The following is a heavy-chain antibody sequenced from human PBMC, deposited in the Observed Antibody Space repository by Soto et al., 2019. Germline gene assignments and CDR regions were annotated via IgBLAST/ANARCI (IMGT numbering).Heavy chain of an antibody. CDR1: GFTFSSYG. D-gene: IGHD6-13*01. J-gene: IGHJ6*02. Sequence: GGSLRLSCAASGFTFSSYGRHWVRQAPGKGLEWVAVIWYDGSNKYYADSVKGRFTISRDNSKNTLYLQMNSLRAEDTAVYYCARDSSSWYGGVYYGMDVWGQGTTVTVSS. CDR3: ARDSSSWYGGVYYGMDV. V-gene: IGHV3-33*01. CDR2: IWYDGSNK.